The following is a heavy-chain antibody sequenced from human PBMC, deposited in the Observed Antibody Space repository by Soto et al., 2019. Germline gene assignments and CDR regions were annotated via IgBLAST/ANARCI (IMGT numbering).Heavy chain of an antibody. D-gene: IGHD2-21*01. CDR1: GFTFSSYA. CDR2: ICSDGSGT. J-gene: IGHJ4*02. CDR3: VKDVGDSDYYFDY. V-gene: IGHV3-64D*08. Sequence: PGGSLRLSCAASGFTFSSYAMHWVRQAPGKGLEYVSAICSDGSGTYYADSVKGRFTISRDNSKNTLYLQMSSLRAEDTAVYYCVKDVGDSDYYFDYWGQGTLVTVSS.